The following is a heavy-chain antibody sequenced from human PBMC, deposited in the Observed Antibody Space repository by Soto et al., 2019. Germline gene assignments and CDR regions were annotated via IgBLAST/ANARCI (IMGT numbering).Heavy chain of an antibody. CDR2: IKQDGSEK. D-gene: IGHD3-10*01. J-gene: IGHJ4*02. Sequence: GGSLRLSCAASGFTFSSYWMSWVRQAPGKGLEWVANIKQDGSEKYYVDSVKGRFTISRDNAKNSLYLQMNSLRAEDTAVYYCAREAGRTITMVRGVINRYWGQGTLVTVSS. V-gene: IGHV3-7*01. CDR3: AREAGRTITMVRGVINRY. CDR1: GFTFSSYW.